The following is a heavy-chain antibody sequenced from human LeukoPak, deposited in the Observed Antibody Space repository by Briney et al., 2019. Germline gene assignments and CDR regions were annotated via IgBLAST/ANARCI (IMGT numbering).Heavy chain of an antibody. CDR1: GGTFSSYA. CDR3: AGDGRYYYDSSGYYRFDY. Sequence: SVKVSCKASGGTFSSYAISWVRQAPGQGLEWMGGIIPIFGTANYAQKFQGRVTITADESTSTAYMELSSLRSEDTAVYYCAGDGRYYYDSSGYYRFDYWGQGTLVTVSS. V-gene: IGHV1-69*13. D-gene: IGHD3-22*01. J-gene: IGHJ4*02. CDR2: IIPIFGTA.